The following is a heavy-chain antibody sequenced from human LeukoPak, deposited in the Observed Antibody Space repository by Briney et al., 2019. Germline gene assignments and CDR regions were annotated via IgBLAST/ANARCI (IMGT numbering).Heavy chain of an antibody. CDR2: IYTSGST. CDR1: GGSISSGGYY. J-gene: IGHJ5*02. V-gene: IGHV4-61*08. CDR3: ARLVRDYSSGWRGWFDP. Sequence: SETLSLTCTVSGGSISSGGYYWSWIRQHPGKGLEWIGYIYTSGSTNYNPSLKSRVTISVDTSKNQFSLKLSSVTAADTAVYYCARLVRDYSSGWRGWFDPWGQGTLVTVSS. D-gene: IGHD6-19*01.